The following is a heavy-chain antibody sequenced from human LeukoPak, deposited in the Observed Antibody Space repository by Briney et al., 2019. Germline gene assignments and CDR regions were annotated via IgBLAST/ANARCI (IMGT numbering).Heavy chain of an antibody. D-gene: IGHD1-26*01. J-gene: IGHJ4*02. CDR3: AREWELLTFDY. V-gene: IGHV4-34*01. CDR1: GGSFSGYY. Sequence: NPSETLSLTCTVYGGSFSGYYWGWIRQPPGKGLEWIEEINRGGSTDYNPSLKSRLTISVDTSKNQFSLKVNSLTAADTAVYYCAREWELLTFDYWGQGTLVTVSS. CDR2: INRGGST.